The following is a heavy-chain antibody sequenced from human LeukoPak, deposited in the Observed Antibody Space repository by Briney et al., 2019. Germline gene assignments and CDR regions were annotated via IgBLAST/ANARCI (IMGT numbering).Heavy chain of an antibody. CDR2: IYYTGGT. V-gene: IGHV4-59*08. D-gene: IGHD6-19*01. CDR1: GGSIGSDY. J-gene: IGHJ4*02. CDR3: AKYGNSGWVIDN. Sequence: SETLSLTCTVSGGSIGSDYWTWIRRPPGKGLEYIGYIYYTGGTNYNPSLKSRVTISVDTSKNQFSLKLSSVTAADTAVYFCAKYGNSGWVIDNWGQGTLVTVSS.